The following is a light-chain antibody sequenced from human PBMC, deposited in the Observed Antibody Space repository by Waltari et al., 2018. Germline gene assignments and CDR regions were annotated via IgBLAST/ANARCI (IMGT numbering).Light chain of an antibody. CDR3: AAWDDNLNAVV. V-gene: IGLV1-36*01. CDR2: YDD. Sequence: QSVLTQPPSVSEAPRQRVTISCSGSNSNIGNNAVNWYQQLPGKAPKLLIDYDDLLPEGFSDRFSGSKAGTSASLASSGLHSEDEADYHCAAWDDNLNAVVFGGGTKLTVL. CDR1: NSNIGNNA. J-gene: IGLJ2*01.